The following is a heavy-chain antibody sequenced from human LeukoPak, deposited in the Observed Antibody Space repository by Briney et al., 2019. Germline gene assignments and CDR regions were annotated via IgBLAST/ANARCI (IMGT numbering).Heavy chain of an antibody. D-gene: IGHD1-26*01. CDR1: GFTFSNYA. CDR3: AKGEQGVDY. Sequence: GGSLRLSCAASGFTFSNYAMSWVRQAPGKGLEWVSAISGSGGSTHYADSVKGRFTISRDNSKNTLFLQMNSLRAEDTAVYYCAKGEQGVDYWGQGTLVTVSS. J-gene: IGHJ4*02. CDR2: ISGSGGST. V-gene: IGHV3-23*01.